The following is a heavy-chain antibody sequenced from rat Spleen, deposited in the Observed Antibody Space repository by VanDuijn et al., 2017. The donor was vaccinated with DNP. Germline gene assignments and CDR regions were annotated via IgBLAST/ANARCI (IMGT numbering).Heavy chain of an antibody. J-gene: IGHJ1*01. CDR2: INYDGNRT. CDR3: ARHVGTFPSYYWYFDF. Sequence: EVQLVESGGGLVQPGRSMKLSCAASGFTFSNYDMAWVRQAPKKGLEWVATINYDGNRTYYRDSVKGRFTISRDNAKSTLYLQRDSLRSEDTATYYGARHVGTFPSYYWYFDFWGPGTMVTVSS. CDR1: GFTFSNYD. V-gene: IGHV5-7*01.